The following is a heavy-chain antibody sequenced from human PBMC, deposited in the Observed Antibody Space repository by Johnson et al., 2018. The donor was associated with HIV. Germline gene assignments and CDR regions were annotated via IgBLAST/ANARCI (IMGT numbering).Heavy chain of an antibody. CDR2: IYSGGST. Sequence: EVQVVESGGGLVQPGGSLRLSCAASGFTVSSNYMTWVRQAPGKGLEWVSIIYSGGSTFYADSVQARFTISRDSSKNTLYLQMNSLRAGDTAVYYCARESGYQIWGAFDIWGQGTLVTVSS. J-gene: IGHJ3*02. CDR3: ARESGYQIWGAFDI. V-gene: IGHV3-66*01. D-gene: IGHD5-12*01. CDR1: GFTVSSNY.